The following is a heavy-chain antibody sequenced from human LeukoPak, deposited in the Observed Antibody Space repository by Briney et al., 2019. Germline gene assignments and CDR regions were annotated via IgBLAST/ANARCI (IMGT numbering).Heavy chain of an antibody. CDR1: GFTFGTYW. CDR3: ARSKIDY. V-gene: IGHV3-7*01. J-gene: IGHJ4*02. Sequence: GGSLRLSCAASGFTFGTYWMMWVRQAPGKGLEWVANINEDGSEKYYADSVEGRFTISRDNAKNSLDLQMSSLRADDTALYYCARSKIDYWGQGTLVTVSS. D-gene: IGHD4-11*01. CDR2: INEDGSEK.